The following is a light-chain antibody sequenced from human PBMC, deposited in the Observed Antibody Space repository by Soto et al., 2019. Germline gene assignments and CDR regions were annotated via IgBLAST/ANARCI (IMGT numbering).Light chain of an antibody. CDR1: QDIGTY. CDR2: AAS. J-gene: IGKJ1*01. V-gene: IGKV1-8*01. Sequence: AIRMTQSPSSFSASTGDRVSITCRATQDIGTYLAWYQQKPGKAPKLLIYAASSLQSGVPSRFSGSGSGTDFTLTISSLPPEDFATYYCQQSYSTSWTFGQGTKVDIK. CDR3: QQSYSTSWT.